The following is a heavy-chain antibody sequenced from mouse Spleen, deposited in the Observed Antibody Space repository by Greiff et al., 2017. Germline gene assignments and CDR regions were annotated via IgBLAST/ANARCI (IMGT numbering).Heavy chain of an antibody. Sequence: QVQLQQSGPGLVQPSQSLSITCTVSGFSLTCYGVHWVRQSPGKGLEWLGVIWSGGSTDYNAAFISRLSISKDNSKSQVFFKMNSLQTDDTAIYYCASWYFDVWGTGTTGTVSS. CDR2: IWSGGST. CDR3: ASWYFDV. CDR1: GFSLTCYG. V-gene: IGHV2-2*01. J-gene: IGHJ1*03.